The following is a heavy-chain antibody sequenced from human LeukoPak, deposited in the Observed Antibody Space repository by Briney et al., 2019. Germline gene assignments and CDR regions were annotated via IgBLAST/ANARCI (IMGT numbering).Heavy chain of an antibody. CDR2: ISYDGSNK. CDR3: ARLRRCSSTSCFSGYFQH. CDR1: GFTFSSYA. Sequence: HAGGSLRLSCAASGFTFSSYAMHWVRQAPGKGLEWVAVISYDGSNKYYADSVKGRFTISRDNSKNTLYLQMNCPRAEDTAVYYCARLRRCSSTSCFSGYFQHWGQGTLVTVSS. J-gene: IGHJ1*01. D-gene: IGHD2-2*01. V-gene: IGHV3-30-3*01.